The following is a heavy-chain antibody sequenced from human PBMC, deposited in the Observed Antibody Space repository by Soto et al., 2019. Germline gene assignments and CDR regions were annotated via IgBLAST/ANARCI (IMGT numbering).Heavy chain of an antibody. CDR3: ARAGGLGAVAVDY. D-gene: IGHD6-19*01. Sequence: TLSLTSAVSGGSSISGGYSWSWIRHPPGKGLEWIGYIYHSGSTYYNPSLKSRVTISVDRSKNQFSLKLSSVTAADTAVYYCARAGGLGAVAVDYWGQGTLVTVSS. J-gene: IGHJ4*02. V-gene: IGHV4-30-2*01. CDR2: IYHSGST. CDR1: GGSSISGGYS.